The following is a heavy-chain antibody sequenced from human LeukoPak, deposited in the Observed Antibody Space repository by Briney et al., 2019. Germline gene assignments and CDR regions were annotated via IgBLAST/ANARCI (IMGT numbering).Heavy chain of an antibody. D-gene: IGHD5-18*01. CDR3: AGDHSYGLVYYFDY. Sequence: GASVKVSCKASGYTFTSYGISWVRQAPGQGLEWMGWINPNSGGTNYAQKFQGRVTMTRDTSISTAYMELSRLRSDDTAVYYCAGDHSYGLVYYFDYWGQGTLVTVSS. CDR1: GYTFTSYG. J-gene: IGHJ4*02. V-gene: IGHV1-2*02. CDR2: INPNSGGT.